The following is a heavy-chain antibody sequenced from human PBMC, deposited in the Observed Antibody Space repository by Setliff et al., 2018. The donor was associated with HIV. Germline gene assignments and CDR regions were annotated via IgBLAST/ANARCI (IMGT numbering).Heavy chain of an antibody. CDR2: VIPIFGTA. Sequence: ASVKVSCKASGGTFSSHAISWVRQAPGQGLEWMGGVIPIFGTANYAQKFQGRVTITTDESTSTAYMELSSLRSDDTAVYYCARGQWLAHGDYYYYMDVWGKGTTVTVSS. J-gene: IGHJ6*03. D-gene: IGHD6-19*01. CDR1: GGTFSSHA. V-gene: IGHV1-69*05. CDR3: ARGQWLAHGDYYYYMDV.